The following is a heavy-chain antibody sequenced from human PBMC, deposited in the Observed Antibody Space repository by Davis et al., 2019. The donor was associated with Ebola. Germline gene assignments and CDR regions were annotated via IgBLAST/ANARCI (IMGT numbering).Heavy chain of an antibody. CDR3: ARAKQLVRWFDP. J-gene: IGHJ5*02. D-gene: IGHD6-6*01. CDR2: IHHSGST. V-gene: IGHV4-30-2*01. CDR1: GDSISSGGYS. Sequence: SETLSLTCAVSGDSISSGGYSWSWIRQPPGKGLEWIGYIHHSGSTNYNPSLKSRVIISVDTSKNQFSLKLSSVSAADTAVYYCARAKQLVRWFDPWGQGTLVTVSS.